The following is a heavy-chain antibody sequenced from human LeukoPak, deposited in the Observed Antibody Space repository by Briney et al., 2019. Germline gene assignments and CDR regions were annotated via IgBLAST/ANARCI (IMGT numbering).Heavy chain of an antibody. CDR1: GFSFSSYS. V-gene: IGHV3-21*01. CDR2: ISSRSSYI. J-gene: IGHJ6*02. D-gene: IGHD5-18*01. CDR3: ARDQGYSYGYESYYYCGMDV. Sequence: KTGGSLRLSCAASGFSFSSYSMNWVRQAPGKGLEWVSSISSRSSYIYYADSVKGRFTISRDNARNSLYLQMNSLRAEDTAVFYCARDQGYSYGYESYYYCGMDVWGQGTTVTVSS.